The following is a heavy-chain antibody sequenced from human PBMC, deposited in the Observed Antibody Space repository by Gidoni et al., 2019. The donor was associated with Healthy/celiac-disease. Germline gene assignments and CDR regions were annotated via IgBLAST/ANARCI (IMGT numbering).Heavy chain of an antibody. CDR1: GYTFTGYY. D-gene: IGHD3-10*01. CDR2: INPNSGGT. Sequence: QVQLVQSGAEVKKPGASVKVSCKASGYTFTGYYMHWVRQAPGQGLEWMGWINPNSGGTNYAQKFQGRVTMTSDTSISTAYMELSRLRSDDTAVYYCARDLPLWFGELLSHYYYYGMDVWGQGTTVTVSS. V-gene: IGHV1-2*02. J-gene: IGHJ6*02. CDR3: ARDLPLWFGELLSHYYYYGMDV.